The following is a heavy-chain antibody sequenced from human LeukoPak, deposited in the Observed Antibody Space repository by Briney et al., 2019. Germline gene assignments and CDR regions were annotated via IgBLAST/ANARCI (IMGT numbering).Heavy chain of an antibody. D-gene: IGHD1-14*01. Sequence: SETLSLTCAVSGVPIASHSWWSWVRQPPGKGLEWIGEIYHTGGANYKPSLKSRVTMSVDTSNNHFSLKLTSVTAADTAVYSCAYNRDFALDNWGQGTLVTVSS. CDR1: GVPIASHSW. CDR3: AYNRDFALDN. V-gene: IGHV4/OR15-8*01. CDR2: IYHTGGA. J-gene: IGHJ4*02.